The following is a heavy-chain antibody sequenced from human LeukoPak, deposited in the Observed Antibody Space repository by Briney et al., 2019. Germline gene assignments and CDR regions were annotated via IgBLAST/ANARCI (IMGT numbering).Heavy chain of an antibody. CDR2: MSYDGRYR. J-gene: IGHJ4*01. D-gene: IGHD3-10*01. Sequence: GGSLRLSCVASGFSFGNYAMSWVRQAPGKGLEWVAVMSYDGRYRYYADSAKGRFTISRDNSKRTLYLEMSSLRPEDTALYYCARSELYYGSESYYHLDYWGHGTLVTVSS. CDR3: ARSELYYGSESYYHLDY. CDR1: GFSFGNYA. V-gene: IGHV3-30*03.